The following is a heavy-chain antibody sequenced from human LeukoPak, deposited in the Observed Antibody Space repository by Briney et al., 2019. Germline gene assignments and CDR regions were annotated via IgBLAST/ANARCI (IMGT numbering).Heavy chain of an antibody. CDR2: IHPSGRL. Sequence: PSQTLSLTCTVSGASFSSGDQYWNWIRQSPGKGLEWIGSIHPSGRLYSNPSLESRVTISIDTSKNQFSLNLNSVTAADTAVYFCSRGLDSRKLGYWGQGTLVTVSS. V-gene: IGHV4-31*03. D-gene: IGHD3-22*01. J-gene: IGHJ4*02. CDR3: SRGLDSRKLGY. CDR1: GASFSSGDQY.